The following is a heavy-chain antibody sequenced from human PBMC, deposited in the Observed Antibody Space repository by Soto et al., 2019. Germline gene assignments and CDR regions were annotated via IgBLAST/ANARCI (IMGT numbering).Heavy chain of an antibody. V-gene: IGHV5-51*01. CDR2: INPGNSET. CDR1: GYSFINYW. J-gene: IGHJ4*02. CDR3: ARPDQNYVAY. Sequence: PXESLKISCKASGYSFINYWIGWVRQMPGKGLEWMAIINPGNSETRYSPAFQGQVTISADKSVTTTYLQWDSLKASDSAMYFCARPDQNYVAYWGQGSLVTVSS.